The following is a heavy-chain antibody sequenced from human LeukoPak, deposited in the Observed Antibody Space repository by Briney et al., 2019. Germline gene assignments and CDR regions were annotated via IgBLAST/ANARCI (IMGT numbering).Heavy chain of an antibody. CDR3: TKEPDYTRGYTFEY. J-gene: IGHJ4*02. V-gene: IGHV3-30*18. CDR1: GFTFNSYG. CDR2: ISSDGSYE. D-gene: IGHD2-8*02. Sequence: GGSLRLSCAASGFTFNSYGMHWVRQAPGKGLEWVAIISSDGSYEYYADSVKGRFTVSRDNSKNTLYLQMNSLRAEDAALYYCTKEPDYTRGYTFEYWGQGTLVTVSS.